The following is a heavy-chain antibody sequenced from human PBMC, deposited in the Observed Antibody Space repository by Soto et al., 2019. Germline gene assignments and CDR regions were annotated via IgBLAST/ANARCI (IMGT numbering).Heavy chain of an antibody. J-gene: IGHJ4*02. D-gene: IGHD3-10*01. CDR2: IYYSGST. Sequence: PSETLSLTCAVYGGSLSGYYWSWIRQPPGKGLEWIGSIYYSGSTYYNPSLKSRVTISVDTSKNQFSLKLSSVTAADTAVYYCARHLLWFGELSNFDYWGQGTLVTVSS. CDR1: GGSLSGYY. V-gene: IGHV4-39*01. CDR3: ARHLLWFGELSNFDY.